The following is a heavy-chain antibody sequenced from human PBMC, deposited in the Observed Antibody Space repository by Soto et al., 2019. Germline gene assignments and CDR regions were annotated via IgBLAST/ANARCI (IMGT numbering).Heavy chain of an antibody. CDR3: SRRLTRTVSALGY. V-gene: IGHV3-30-3*01. Sequence: QVHLVESGGGVVQAGSLLRLSCTASGLTLNSFAIHLVREAPGKGLEWVSVISEDGGNKYFAEFVRGRWLISRDNYNNTIYLQMNSLRLEDTAVYFCSRRLTRTVSALGYWGQGTLVSVSS. CDR1: GLTLNSFA. D-gene: IGHD6-19*01. J-gene: IGHJ4*02. CDR2: ISEDGGNK.